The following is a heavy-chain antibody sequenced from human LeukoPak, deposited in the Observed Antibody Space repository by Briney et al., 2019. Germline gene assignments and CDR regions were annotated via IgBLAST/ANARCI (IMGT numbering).Heavy chain of an antibody. Sequence: SDTLSLTCAVYGESFSGYFWTWIRQPPGRGLEWLGEINHSGTTNYNPSLKSRVTISVDTSKNQFSLKLSSVTAADTAVYYCARTDVGHSAYGDWGQGTLVTVSS. J-gene: IGHJ4*02. CDR1: GESFSGYF. CDR2: INHSGTT. V-gene: IGHV4-34*01. CDR3: ARTDVGHSAYGD. D-gene: IGHD5-12*01.